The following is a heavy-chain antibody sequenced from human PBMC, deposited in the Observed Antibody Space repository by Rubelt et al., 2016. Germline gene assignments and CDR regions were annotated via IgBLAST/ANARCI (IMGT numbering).Heavy chain of an antibody. J-gene: IGHJ4*02. D-gene: IGHD3-3*01. Sequence: QVQLQESGPGLVKPSETLSLTCTVSGGSISSYYWSWIRQPPGKGLEWIGSIYYSGSTNYNPSLKSRVTISVDTSKNQCSLKLRSVTAADTAVYYCAGGITIFGVASGYFDYWGQGTLVTVSS. CDR1: GGSISSYY. V-gene: IGHV4-59*01. CDR3: AGGITIFGVASGYFDY. CDR2: IYYSGST.